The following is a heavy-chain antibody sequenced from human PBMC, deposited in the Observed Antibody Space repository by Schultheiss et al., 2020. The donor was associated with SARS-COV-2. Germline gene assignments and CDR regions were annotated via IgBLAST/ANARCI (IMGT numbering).Heavy chain of an antibody. CDR1: GFTFSSYS. D-gene: IGHD3-22*01. V-gene: IGHV3-21*05. CDR3: ARGDSSGEQYYYYYYGMDV. CDR2: ISSSSSYI. Sequence: GGSLRLSCAASGFTFSSYSMNWVRQAPGKGLEWVSYISSSSSYIYYADSVKGRFTISRDNAKNSLYLQMNSLRAEDTAVYYCARGDSSGEQYYYYYYGMDVWGQGTTVTVSS. J-gene: IGHJ6*02.